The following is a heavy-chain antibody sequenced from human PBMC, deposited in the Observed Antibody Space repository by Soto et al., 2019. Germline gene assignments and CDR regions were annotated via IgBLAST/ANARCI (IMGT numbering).Heavy chain of an antibody. CDR2: IYHSGST. CDR1: GGSISSSNG. CDR3: ARDRSPYCSGGSCYAFDY. D-gene: IGHD2-15*01. Sequence: SETLSLTCAVSGGSISSSNGWSWVRQPPGKGLEWIGEIYHSGSTNYNPSLKSRVTISVDKSKNQFSLKLSSVTAADTAVYYCARDRSPYCSGGSCYAFDYWGQGTLVTVSS. V-gene: IGHV4-4*02. J-gene: IGHJ4*02.